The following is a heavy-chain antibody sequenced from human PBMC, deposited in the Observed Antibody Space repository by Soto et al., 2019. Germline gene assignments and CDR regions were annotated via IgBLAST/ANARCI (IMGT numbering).Heavy chain of an antibody. Sequence: GGSLRLSCAASGFTFSSYWMSWVRQAPGKGLEWVANIKQDGSEKYYVDSVKGRFTISRDNAKNSLYLQMNSLRAEDTAVYYCARGRRRMIVVVSAFEIWGQGTMVTVSS. CDR3: ARGRRRMIVVVSAFEI. D-gene: IGHD3-22*01. CDR1: GFTFSSYW. CDR2: IKQDGSEK. V-gene: IGHV3-7*03. J-gene: IGHJ3*02.